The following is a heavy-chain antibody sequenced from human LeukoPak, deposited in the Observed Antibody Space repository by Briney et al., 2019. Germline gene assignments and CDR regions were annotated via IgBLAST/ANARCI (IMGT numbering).Heavy chain of an antibody. J-gene: IGHJ5*02. Sequence: SETLSLTCTVSGGSISSYYWSWIRQPPGKGLEWIGYIYYSGSTNYNPSLKSRVTISVDTSKNQFSLKLRSVTAADTAVYYCARDLDPWGQGTLVTVSS. V-gene: IGHV4-59*01. CDR1: GGSISSYY. CDR2: IYYSGST. CDR3: ARDLDP.